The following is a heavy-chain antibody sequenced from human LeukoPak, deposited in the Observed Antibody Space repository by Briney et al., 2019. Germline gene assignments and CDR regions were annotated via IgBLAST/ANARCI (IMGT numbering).Heavy chain of an antibody. CDR2: ISAYNGNT. D-gene: IGHD1-26*01. V-gene: IGHV1-18*01. CDR3: ARAVWELLLGASDY. J-gene: IGHJ4*02. Sequence: GASVKVSCKASGYTFTSYGISWVRQAPGQGLEWMGWISAYNGNTNYAQKLQGRVTMTTDTSTSTAYMELRSLGSGDTAVYYCARAVWELLLGASDYWGQGTLVTASS. CDR1: GYTFTSYG.